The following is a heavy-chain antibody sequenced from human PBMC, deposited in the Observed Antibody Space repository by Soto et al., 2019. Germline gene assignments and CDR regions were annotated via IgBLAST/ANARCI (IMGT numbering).Heavy chain of an antibody. J-gene: IGHJ5*02. V-gene: IGHV3-48*02. CDR1: GFTFSSHS. CDR3: ARGGTSGYYDWFDP. CDR2: ISSGSSSL. Sequence: EVQLVESGGGLVQPGGSLRLSCAASGFTFSSHSMNWVRQAPGKGLEWVSYISSGSSSLHYADSVKGRFTISRDNAKNSLYLQMNSLRDEDTAVYYCARGGTSGYYDWFDPWGQGTLVTVSS. D-gene: IGHD3-22*01.